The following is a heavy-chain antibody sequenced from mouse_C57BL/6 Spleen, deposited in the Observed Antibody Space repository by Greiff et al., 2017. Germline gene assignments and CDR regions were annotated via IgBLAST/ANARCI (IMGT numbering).Heavy chain of an antibody. J-gene: IGHJ1*03. CDR2: INPNNGGT. Sequence: VQLQQSGPELVKPGASVKMSCKASGYTFTDYNMHWVKQSHGKSLEWIGYINPNNGGTSYNQKFKGKATLTVNKSSSTAYMELRSLTSEDSAVYYCAREGFYYYGSSIYWYFDGWGTGTTVTVSS. V-gene: IGHV1-22*01. CDR3: AREGFYYYGSSIYWYFDG. D-gene: IGHD1-1*01. CDR1: GYTFTDYN.